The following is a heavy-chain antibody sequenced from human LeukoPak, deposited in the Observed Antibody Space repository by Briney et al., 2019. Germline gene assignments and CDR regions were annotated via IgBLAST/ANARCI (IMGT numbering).Heavy chain of an antibody. V-gene: IGHV3-7*01. J-gene: IGHJ4*02. CDR3: ARERYKGFDY. Sequence: GGSLRLSCAASGFTFSSYWMSLVRQAPGKGLEWVANIKYEGSEKYYVDSVKGRFTISRDNAKNSLYLQMNSLRAEDTAVYYCARERYKGFDYWGQGTLVTVSS. CDR2: IKYEGSEK. CDR1: GFTFSSYW. D-gene: IGHD1-1*01.